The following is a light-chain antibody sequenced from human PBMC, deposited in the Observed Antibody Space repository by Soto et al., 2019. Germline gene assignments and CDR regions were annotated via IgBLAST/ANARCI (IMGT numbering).Light chain of an antibody. Sequence: VMTQSPATLSVSLGERATLSCRASQSVSSSYLAWYQQKPGQAPRLLIYGASSRATGIPDRFSGSGSGTDFTLTISRLEPEDFAVYYCQQYGSSSWTFGQGTKVDIK. CDR1: QSVSSSY. CDR3: QQYGSSSWT. CDR2: GAS. J-gene: IGKJ1*01. V-gene: IGKV3-20*01.